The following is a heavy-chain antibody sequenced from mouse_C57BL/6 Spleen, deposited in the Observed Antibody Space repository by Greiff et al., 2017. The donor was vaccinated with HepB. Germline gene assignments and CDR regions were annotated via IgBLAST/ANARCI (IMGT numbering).Heavy chain of an antibody. D-gene: IGHD5-1-1*01. CDR2: ISDGGSYT. CDR1: GFTFSSYA. J-gene: IGHJ3*01. V-gene: IGHV5-4*03. CDR3: ARGDTVFAY. Sequence: EVKLMESGGGLVKPGGSLKLSCAASGFTFSSYAMSWVRQTPEKRLEWVATISDGGSYTYYPDNVKGRFTISRDNAKNNLYLQMSHLKSEDTAMYYCARGDTVFAYWGQGTLVTVSA.